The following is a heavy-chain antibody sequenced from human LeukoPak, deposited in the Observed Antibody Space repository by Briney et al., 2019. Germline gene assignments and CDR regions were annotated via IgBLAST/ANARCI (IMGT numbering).Heavy chain of an antibody. J-gene: IGHJ3*02. CDR3: AKSREEIRGLDAFDI. D-gene: IGHD5-24*01. V-gene: IGHV4-31*03. Sequence: SQTLSLTCTVSGGSISSGGYYWSWIRQHPGKGLEWIGYIYYSGSTYYNPSLKSRVALSVDTSKNQFSLKLSSLTAADTAVYYCAKSREEIRGLDAFDIWGQGTMVTVSS. CDR1: GGSISSGGYY. CDR2: IYYSGST.